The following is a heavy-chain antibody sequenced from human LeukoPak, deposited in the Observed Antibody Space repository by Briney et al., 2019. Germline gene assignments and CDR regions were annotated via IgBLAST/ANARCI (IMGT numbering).Heavy chain of an antibody. D-gene: IGHD2-2*03. J-gene: IGHJ4*02. V-gene: IGHV4-59*11. Sequence: SETLSLTCTVSGGSINNHYWSWIRQPPGKGLEWIGYIHSTGSTHYNPSLKSRVTISVDRSENQFSLKVTSVTAADTAVYYCASLGFCTGTRCLEDFWGQGTLVTVAS. CDR1: GGSINNHY. CDR2: IHSTGST. CDR3: ASLGFCTGTRCLEDF.